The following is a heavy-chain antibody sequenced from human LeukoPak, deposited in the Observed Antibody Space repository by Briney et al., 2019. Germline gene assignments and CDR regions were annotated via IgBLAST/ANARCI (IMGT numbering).Heavy chain of an antibody. Sequence: GGSLRLSCVASGFTFSSYTMNWVRQAPGKGLEWVSSISSSSSYIYYTDSVKGRFTISRDNAKNSLYLQMNSLRAEDTAVYYCARDKIFGVVPQFDPWGQGILVTVSS. CDR3: ARDKIFGVVPQFDP. D-gene: IGHD3-3*01. J-gene: IGHJ5*02. CDR2: ISSSSSYI. V-gene: IGHV3-21*01. CDR1: GFTFSSYT.